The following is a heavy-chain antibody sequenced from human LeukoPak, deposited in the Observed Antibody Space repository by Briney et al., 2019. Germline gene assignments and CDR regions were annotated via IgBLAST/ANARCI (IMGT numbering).Heavy chain of an antibody. D-gene: IGHD3-10*01. CDR1: GYTFTSYD. CDR2: MNPNSGNT. V-gene: IGHV1-8*03. Sequence: GASVKVSCKASGYTFTSYDINWVRQATGQGLEGMGWMNPNSGNTGYAQKFQGRVTITRNTSISTAYMELSSLRSEDTAVYYCARVPTYYYGSGSRTNWFDPWGQGTLVTVSS. CDR3: ARVPTYYYGSGSRTNWFDP. J-gene: IGHJ5*02.